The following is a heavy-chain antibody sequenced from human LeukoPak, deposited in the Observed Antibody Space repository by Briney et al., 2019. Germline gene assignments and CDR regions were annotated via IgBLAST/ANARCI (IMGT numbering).Heavy chain of an antibody. Sequence: GGSLRLSCAASGFTFDDYAMRWVRQAPGKGLEWVSGISWNSGSIGYADSVKGRFTISRDNAKNSLYLQMNSLRAEDTAVYYCARDHPSSIAARLLGYFDYWGQGTLVTVSS. CDR2: ISWNSGSI. J-gene: IGHJ4*02. V-gene: IGHV3-9*01. CDR3: ARDHPSSIAARLLGYFDY. CDR1: GFTFDDYA. D-gene: IGHD6-6*01.